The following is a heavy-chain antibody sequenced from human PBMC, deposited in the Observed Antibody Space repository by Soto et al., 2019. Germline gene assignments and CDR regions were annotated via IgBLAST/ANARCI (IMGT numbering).Heavy chain of an antibody. Sequence: QVQLQESGPGLVKTSDTLSLTCTVSGGSITPYYWSWIRQPPGAALVWIGYVSYSGKTGYNPSLQSRVSMSIDTSKNDFSLKLTSLTAADAATYYCARQQYTVVTAFDVCGQGTTVAVSS. D-gene: IGHD2-21*02. CDR2: VSYSGKT. V-gene: IGHV4-59*07. CDR3: ARQQYTVVTAFDV. J-gene: IGHJ3*01. CDR1: GGSITPYY.